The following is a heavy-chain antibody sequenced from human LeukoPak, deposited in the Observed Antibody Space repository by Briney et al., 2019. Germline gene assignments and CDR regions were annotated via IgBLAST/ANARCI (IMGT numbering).Heavy chain of an antibody. V-gene: IGHV4-4*07. CDR3: ARGPLTVTRGFDP. CDR2: IYTSGST. Sequence: PSETLSLTCTVSGGSINIYYWSWLRQPAGKGLEWIGRIYTSGSTNYNPSLKSRVTMSVDTSKNQFSLKLSSVTAADTAVYYCARGPLTVTRGFDPWGQGTLVTVSS. CDR1: GGSINIYY. D-gene: IGHD4-17*01. J-gene: IGHJ5*02.